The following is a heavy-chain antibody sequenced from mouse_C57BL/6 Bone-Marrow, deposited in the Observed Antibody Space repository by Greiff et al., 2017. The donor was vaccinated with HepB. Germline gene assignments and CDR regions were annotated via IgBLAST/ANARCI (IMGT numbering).Heavy chain of an antibody. CDR1: GYTFTSYW. Sequence: QVHVKQSGAELVKPGASVKMSCKASGYTFTSYWITWVKQRPGQGLEWIGDIYPGSGSTNYNEKFKSKATLTVDTSSSTAYMQLSSLTSEDSAVYYCASDGVTTVDYWGQGTTLTVSS. J-gene: IGHJ2*01. V-gene: IGHV1-55*01. D-gene: IGHD2-2*01. CDR3: ASDGVTTVDY. CDR2: IYPGSGST.